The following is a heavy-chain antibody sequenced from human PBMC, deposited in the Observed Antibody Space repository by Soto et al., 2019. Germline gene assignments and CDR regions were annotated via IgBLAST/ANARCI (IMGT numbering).Heavy chain of an antibody. D-gene: IGHD3-10*01. Sequence: QVQLVQSGAEVKKPGSSVKVSCKASGGTFNSYTFSWVRQAPGQGLEWMGRSIPVLSMSTYAQKFQGRVSLIADKSTNTAYMELYSLRSDDTAVYYCARSYGSGSRPFDYWGQGTLVTVSS. CDR3: ARSYGSGSRPFDY. J-gene: IGHJ4*02. V-gene: IGHV1-69*02. CDR1: GGTFNSYT. CDR2: SIPVLSMS.